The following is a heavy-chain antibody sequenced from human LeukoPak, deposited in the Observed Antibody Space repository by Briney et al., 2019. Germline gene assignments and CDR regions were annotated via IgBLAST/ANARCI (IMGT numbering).Heavy chain of an antibody. CDR2: INHSGST. V-gene: IGHV4-34*01. Sequence: SETLSLTCAVYGGSFSGYYWIWIRQPPGKGLEWIGEINHSGSTNYNPSLKSRVTISVDTSKNQFSLKLSSVTAADTAVYYCARVPGGSSWSFDYWGQGTLVTVSS. D-gene: IGHD6-13*01. CDR3: ARVPGGSSWSFDY. J-gene: IGHJ4*02. CDR1: GGSFSGYY.